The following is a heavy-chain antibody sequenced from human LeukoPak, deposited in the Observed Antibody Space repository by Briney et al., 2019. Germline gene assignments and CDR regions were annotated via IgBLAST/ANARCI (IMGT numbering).Heavy chain of an antibody. V-gene: IGHV1-2*02. CDR1: GYTFTDYY. CDR2: INPNSGGT. J-gene: IGHJ6*03. CDR3: ARDFTLREQYYYYYMDV. D-gene: IGHD1/OR15-1a*01. Sequence: ASVTDSCMASGYTFTDYYLHWVRQAPGQGLEWMGWINPNSGGTNYAQKFQDRVTMTRDTSISTAYMELSRLRSDDTAVYYCARDFTLREQYYYYYMDVWGKGTTVTVSS.